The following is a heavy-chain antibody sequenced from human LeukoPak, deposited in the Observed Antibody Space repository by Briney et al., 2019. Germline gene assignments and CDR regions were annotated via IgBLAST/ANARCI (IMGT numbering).Heavy chain of an antibody. CDR1: GGSISSFH. CDR2: VYASGST. D-gene: IGHD2-15*01. Sequence: SETLSLTCSVSGGSISSFHWTWLRQSAGKGLEWLGRVYASGSTDYNPSLKSRLPLSLDTSENQFSLRLNSVTAADTAVYYCARSARFYHFYMDVWGKGTAVTVSS. J-gene: IGHJ6*03. CDR3: ARSARFYHFYMDV. V-gene: IGHV4-4*07.